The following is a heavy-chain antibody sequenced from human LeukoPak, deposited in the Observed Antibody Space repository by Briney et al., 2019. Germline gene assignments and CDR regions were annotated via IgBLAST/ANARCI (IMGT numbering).Heavy chain of an antibody. CDR2: IYSGGST. D-gene: IGHD3-10*01. J-gene: IGHJ4*02. V-gene: IGHV3-66*01. Sequence: GGSLRLSCAASGFTVSSNYMSWVRQAPGKGLEWVSVIYSGGSTYYADSVKGRFTISRDNSKNTLYLQMNSLRAEDTAVYYCARDELLLWFGELGDYWGQGTLVTVSS. CDR3: ARDELLLWFGELGDY. CDR1: GFTVSSNY.